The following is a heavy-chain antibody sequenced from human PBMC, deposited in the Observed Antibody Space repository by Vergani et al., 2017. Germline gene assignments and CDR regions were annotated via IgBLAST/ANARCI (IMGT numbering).Heavy chain of an antibody. CDR1: GFSFNTYG. CDR2: IGYDGRIK. CDR3: AREAGLYGDYSLYYYYYGMDV. Sequence: QVQLVETGGGVVQPGGSLRLYCATSGFSFNTYGAHWVRQAPGKGLEWVAFIGYDGRIKYNVDSVKGLFTISRDTSKKTLSLQMRSLRADDTAVYYCAREAGLYGDYSLYYYYYGMDVWGQGTTVTVSS. J-gene: IGHJ6*02. V-gene: IGHV3-30*02. D-gene: IGHD4-17*01.